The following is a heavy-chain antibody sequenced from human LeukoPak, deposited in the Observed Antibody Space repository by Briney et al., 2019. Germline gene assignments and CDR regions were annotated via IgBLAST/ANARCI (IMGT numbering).Heavy chain of an antibody. CDR2: ISYDGSNK. CDR3: ARGNSLAPADV. CDR1: GFTFSSYA. D-gene: IGHD2-2*01. Sequence: GGSLRLSCAASGFTFSSYAMHWVRQAPGKGLEWVAVISYDGSNKYYADSVKGRFTISRDNSKNTLYLQMNSLRAEDTAVYYCARGNSLAPADVWGQGTTVTVSS. J-gene: IGHJ6*02. V-gene: IGHV3-30-3*01.